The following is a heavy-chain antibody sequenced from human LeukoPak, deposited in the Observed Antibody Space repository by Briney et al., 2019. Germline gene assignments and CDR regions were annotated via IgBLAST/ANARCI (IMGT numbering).Heavy chain of an antibody. J-gene: IGHJ4*02. CDR3: AGEAVAGIFGGNDY. V-gene: IGHV1-2*02. D-gene: IGHD6-19*01. CDR2: INPNSGGT. Sequence: RASVKVSCKASGYTFTGYYMHWVRQAPGQGLEWMGWINPNSGGTNYAQKFQGRVTMTRDTSISTAYMELSRLRSDDTAVYYCAGEAVAGIFGGNDYWGQGTLVTVSS. CDR1: GYTFTGYY.